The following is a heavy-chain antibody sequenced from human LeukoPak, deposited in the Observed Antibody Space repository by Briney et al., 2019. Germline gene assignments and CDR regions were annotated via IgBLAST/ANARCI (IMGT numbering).Heavy chain of an antibody. V-gene: IGHV4-34*01. CDR3: AARIRGLIVVVPAAMVS. CDR1: GGSFSGYY. J-gene: IGHJ5*02. Sequence: SETLSLTCAVYGGSFSGYYWSWIRQPPGKGLEWIGEINHSGSTNYNPSLKSRVTISVDTSKNQFSLKLSSVTAADTAVYYCAARIRGLIVVVPAAMVSWGQGTLVTVSS. CDR2: INHSGST. D-gene: IGHD2-2*01.